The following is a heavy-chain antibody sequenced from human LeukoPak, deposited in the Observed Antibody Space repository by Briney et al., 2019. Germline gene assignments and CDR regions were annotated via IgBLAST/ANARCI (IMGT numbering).Heavy chain of an antibody. CDR1: GFTFSSYG. J-gene: IGHJ4*02. Sequence: PGGSLRLSCAASGFTFSSYGMHWVRQAPGKGLEWVAFIRYDGSNKYYADSVKGRFTISRDNSKNTLNLQMNSLRAEDTAVYYCAKDGPPHIVVVVAATFFDYWGQGTLVTVSS. CDR2: IRYDGSNK. V-gene: IGHV3-30*02. D-gene: IGHD2-15*01. CDR3: AKDGPPHIVVVVAATFFDY.